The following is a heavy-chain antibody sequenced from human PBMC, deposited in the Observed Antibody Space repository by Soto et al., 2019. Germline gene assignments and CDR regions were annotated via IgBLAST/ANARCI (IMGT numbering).Heavy chain of an antibody. Sequence: QVQLQESGSGLVKPSQTLSLTCAVSDDSIRSGVYSWTWIRQPPGKGLEWIGYIYYTGNTYYNPSLKSRVTMSVDRSKNQFSLNLNSVTAADTAVSYGASLPPGYCGGDCYHYFHYWGQGILVTVSS. D-gene: IGHD2-21*02. CDR3: ASLPPGYCGGDCYHYFHY. CDR2: IYYTGNT. CDR1: DDSIRSGVYS. J-gene: IGHJ4*02. V-gene: IGHV4-30-2*01.